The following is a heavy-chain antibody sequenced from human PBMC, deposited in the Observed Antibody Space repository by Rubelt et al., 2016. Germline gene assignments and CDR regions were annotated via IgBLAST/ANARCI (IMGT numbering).Heavy chain of an antibody. CDR1: GITVSTNY. Sequence: VQPGGSLRLSCAVSGITVSTNYMSWVRQAPGKGLEWVSLIYSAGNTFYVDSVRGRFTISRDNSKNTLYLQMNSLRAEDSAVYYCAREVKAAYAFDIWGQGTMVTVSS. D-gene: IGHD6-13*01. V-gene: IGHV3-66*01. CDR3: AREVKAAYAFDI. J-gene: IGHJ3*02. CDR2: IYSAGNT.